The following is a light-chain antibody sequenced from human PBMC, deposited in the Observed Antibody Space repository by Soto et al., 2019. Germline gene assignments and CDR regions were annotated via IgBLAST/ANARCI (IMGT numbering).Light chain of an antibody. Sequence: EIVLTQSPGTLSLSPGERATLSCRASQSVSSSYLAWYQQKPGQAPRLLISGASSRATGIPDRFSGSGSGTYFTLTISRLEPADFAVYYCQQYGGSPPFTFGPGTKVDIK. V-gene: IGKV3-20*01. CDR3: QQYGGSPPFT. CDR1: QSVSSSY. J-gene: IGKJ3*01. CDR2: GAS.